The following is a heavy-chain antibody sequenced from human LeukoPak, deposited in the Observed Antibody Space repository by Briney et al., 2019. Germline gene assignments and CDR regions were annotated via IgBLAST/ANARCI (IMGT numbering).Heavy chain of an antibody. J-gene: IGHJ6*02. CDR3: ARDGLWFGESRYGMDV. D-gene: IGHD3-10*01. CDR1: GYTFTGYY. CDR2: INPTNGGT. V-gene: IGHV1-2*02. Sequence: ASVKVSCKASGYTFTGYYMHWVRQAPGQGLEWMGWINPTNGGTNYAQKFQGRVTMTRDTSISTAYMELSRLRSDDTAVYYGARDGLWFGESRYGMDVWGQGTTVTVSS.